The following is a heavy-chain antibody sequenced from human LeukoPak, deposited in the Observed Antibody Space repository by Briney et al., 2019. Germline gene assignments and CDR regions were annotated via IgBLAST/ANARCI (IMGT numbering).Heavy chain of an antibody. V-gene: IGHV1-46*02. CDR3: ARDSGSFRYDMDV. CDR1: GYSFNRHH. CDR2: NFSHDGST. J-gene: IGHJ6*02. Sequence: ASVKVSCKTSGYSFNRHHVHWVRQAPGQGLEWMGINFSHDGSTSNTEKFQGRVTMTRDTSTSTVYRELSSLRSEDTAVYYCARDSGSFRYDMDVWGQGTTVIVSS. D-gene: IGHD3-10*01.